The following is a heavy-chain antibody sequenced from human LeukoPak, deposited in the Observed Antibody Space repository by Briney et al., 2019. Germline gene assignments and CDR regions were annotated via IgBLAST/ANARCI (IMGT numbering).Heavy chain of an antibody. D-gene: IGHD6-19*01. J-gene: IGHJ5*02. CDR1: GGSVSSGSYY. V-gene: IGHV4-61*01. Sequence: ASETLSLTCTVSGGSVSSGSYYWSWIRQPPGKGLEWIGYIYYSGSTNYNPSLKSRVTMSVDTSKNQFSLTLSSVTAADTAVYYCARSWAVAGTNNWFDPWGQGTLVTVSS. CDR3: ARSWAVAGTNNWFDP. CDR2: IYYSGST.